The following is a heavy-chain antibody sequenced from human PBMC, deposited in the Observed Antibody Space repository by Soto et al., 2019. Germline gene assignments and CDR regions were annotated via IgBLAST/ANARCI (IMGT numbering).Heavy chain of an antibody. J-gene: IGHJ3*02. Sequence: GASVKVSCNASGYAFTCYGISWVRQAPGQGLEWMGWISAYNGNTNYAQKLQGRVTMTTDTSTSTAYMELRSLRSDDTAVHYCARGLPAAMIGAFDSWGQGTMVTVSS. CDR1: GYAFTCYG. V-gene: IGHV1-18*01. CDR2: ISAYNGNT. CDR3: ARGLPAAMIGAFDS. D-gene: IGHD2-2*01.